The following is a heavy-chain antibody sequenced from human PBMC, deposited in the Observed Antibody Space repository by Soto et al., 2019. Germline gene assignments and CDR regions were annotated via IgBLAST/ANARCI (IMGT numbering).Heavy chain of an antibody. CDR3: ARDSYGDYDEGLNY. J-gene: IGHJ4*02. Sequence: EVQLVESGGGLVQPGGSLRLSCAASGFTFSSDWMSWVCQAPGKGLEWVANIKQDGSEKYYVDSVKGRFTISRDNAKNSLYLQMNSLRAEDTAVYYCARDSYGDYDEGLNYWCQGTLVTVSS. D-gene: IGHD4-17*01. CDR1: GFTFSSDW. V-gene: IGHV3-7*01. CDR2: IKQDGSEK.